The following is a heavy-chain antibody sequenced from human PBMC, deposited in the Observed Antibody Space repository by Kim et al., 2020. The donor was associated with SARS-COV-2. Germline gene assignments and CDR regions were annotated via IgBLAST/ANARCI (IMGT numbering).Heavy chain of an antibody. Sequence: GGSLRLSCVASGFTFSTYGMHWVRQAPGKGLEWVAVIWYDGSNRDYADSVKGRFTISRDNSRNTLYLEMNNLRAEDTAVYFCARYETGTTKWGQGTLVT. D-gene: IGHD4-17*01. CDR2: IWYDGSNR. J-gene: IGHJ4*02. CDR3: ARYETGTTK. V-gene: IGHV3-33*01. CDR1: GFTFSTYG.